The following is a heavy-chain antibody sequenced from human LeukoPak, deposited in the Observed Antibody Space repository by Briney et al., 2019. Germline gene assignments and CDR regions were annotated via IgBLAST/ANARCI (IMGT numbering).Heavy chain of an antibody. Sequence: PGGSLTLSCAVSGFTFSSYAMSWVRKAPGKGLEWVSGISGSGGSTYYADSVKGRFTISRDNSKNTLYLQMNSLRAEDTAVYYCAKDASSGYYYFDYWGQGTLVTVSS. D-gene: IGHD3-22*01. CDR1: GFTFSSYA. V-gene: IGHV3-23*01. CDR3: AKDASSGYYYFDY. CDR2: ISGSGGST. J-gene: IGHJ4*02.